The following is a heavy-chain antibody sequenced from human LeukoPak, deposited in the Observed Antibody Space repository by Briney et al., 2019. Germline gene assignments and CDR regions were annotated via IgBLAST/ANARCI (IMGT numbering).Heavy chain of an antibody. Sequence: GGSLRLSCAASGFTFSSYWMHWVRQAPGKGLVWVSRIKSDGSITSYADSVKGRFTISRDNAKNTLYLQMNSLRAEDTAVYYCARPSGWEYGFDPWGQGTLVTVSS. J-gene: IGHJ5*02. V-gene: IGHV3-74*01. CDR3: ARPSGWEYGFDP. D-gene: IGHD1-26*01. CDR1: GFTFSSYW. CDR2: IKSDGSIT.